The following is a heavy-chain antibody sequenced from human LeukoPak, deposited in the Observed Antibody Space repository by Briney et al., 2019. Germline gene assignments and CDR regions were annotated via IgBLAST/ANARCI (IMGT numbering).Heavy chain of an antibody. D-gene: IGHD4-17*01. J-gene: IGHJ6*02. V-gene: IGHV4-59*01. Sequence: SETLSLTCTVSGGSISYYYWSWIRQSPGKGLEWIGFIYYSGTTNYNPSLKSRVTISVDTSKNQFSLQLRSVTAADTAVYYCAREDPQTTVPEGMDVWGQGTTVTVSS. CDR1: GGSISYYY. CDR3: AREDPQTTVPEGMDV. CDR2: IYYSGTT.